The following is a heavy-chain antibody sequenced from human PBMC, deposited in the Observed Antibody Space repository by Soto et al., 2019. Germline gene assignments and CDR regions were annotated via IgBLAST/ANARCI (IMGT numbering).Heavy chain of an antibody. CDR2: VIPAFNSA. Sequence: QVQLVQSGAEMRKPGSSVKVSCKSSGGTFSNSAISWVRQASGQGLEWLGGVIPAFNSAQYAPKFQGRVAITADTSTSTAYMELSSLTSEDTAVYYCGRRANRGMDVWGQGTTVIVSS. D-gene: IGHD2-8*01. CDR1: GGTFSNSA. J-gene: IGHJ6*02. CDR3: GRRANRGMDV. V-gene: IGHV1-69*06.